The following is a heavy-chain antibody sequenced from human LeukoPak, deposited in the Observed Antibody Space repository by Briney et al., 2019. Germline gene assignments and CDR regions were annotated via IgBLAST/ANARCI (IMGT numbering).Heavy chain of an antibody. CDR3: AKDRRYSSGWYFEDY. CDR2: ISGSGGST. D-gene: IGHD6-19*01. CDR1: GFTFSDYY. J-gene: IGHJ4*02. Sequence: QSGGSLRLSCAASGFTFSDYYMSWIRQAPGKGLEWVSAISGSGGSTYYADSVKGRFTISRDNSKNTLYLQMNSLRAEDTAVYYCAKDRRYSSGWYFEDYWGQGTLVTVSS. V-gene: IGHV3-23*01.